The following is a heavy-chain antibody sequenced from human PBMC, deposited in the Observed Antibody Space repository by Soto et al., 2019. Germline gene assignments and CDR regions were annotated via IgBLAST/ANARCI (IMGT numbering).Heavy chain of an antibody. J-gene: IGHJ4*02. CDR1: GFTFSNAW. Sequence: EVQLVESGGGLVKPGGSLRLSCAASGFTFSNAWMSWVRQAPGKGLEWVGRIKSKTDGGTTDYAEPVKGRFTIPRDASKNTVYLQMNSRKTEDTAVYYCTTGAGIAAAGPDDYWGQGTLVTVSS. CDR3: TTGAGIAAAGPDDY. CDR2: IKSKTDGGTT. V-gene: IGHV3-15*01. D-gene: IGHD6-13*01.